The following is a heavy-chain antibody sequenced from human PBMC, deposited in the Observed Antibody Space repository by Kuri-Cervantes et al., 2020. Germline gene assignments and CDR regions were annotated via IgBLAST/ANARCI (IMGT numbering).Heavy chain of an antibody. CDR3: AREGSSGWDLDY. J-gene: IGHJ4*02. Sequence: GGSLRLSCAASGFTFSSYGMHWVRQAPGKGLEWVAVIWYDGSNKYYAGSVKGRFTISRENAKNSLYLQMNSLRAGGTSVYYCAREGSSGWDLDYWGQGTLVTVSS. CDR1: GFTFSSYG. D-gene: IGHD6-19*01. CDR2: IWYDGSNK. V-gene: IGHV3-33*01.